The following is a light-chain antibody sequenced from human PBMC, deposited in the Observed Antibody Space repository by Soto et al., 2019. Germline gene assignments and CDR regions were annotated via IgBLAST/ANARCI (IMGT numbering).Light chain of an antibody. CDR2: TAS. CDR1: QVITNY. Sequence: DIQMTQSPSSLSASVGDRVTITCRARQVITNYLAWYQQKPGKVPKLLIYTASTLQSGVPSRFSGSESGTDFTLTISSLQPEDVATYYCQNYNSAPRTFGQGTKVEIK. V-gene: IGKV1-27*01. CDR3: QNYNSAPRT. J-gene: IGKJ1*01.